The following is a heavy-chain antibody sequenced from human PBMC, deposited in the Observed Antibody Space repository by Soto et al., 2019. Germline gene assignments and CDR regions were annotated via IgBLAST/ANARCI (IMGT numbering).Heavy chain of an antibody. V-gene: IGHV4-59*08. CDR1: GSPISDNY. Sequence: QVQLQESGPGLVKPSETLSVTCSVSGSPISDNYWSWFRQAPGQGLEGVGYIYYTRATTYHPSLKRRVTISLDTSKSQFSLILRSVTAADTAVYYCARLGADYQAFDYWGHGTLVTVSS. CDR3: ARLGADYQAFDY. CDR2: IYYTRAT. D-gene: IGHD2-21*01. J-gene: IGHJ4*01.